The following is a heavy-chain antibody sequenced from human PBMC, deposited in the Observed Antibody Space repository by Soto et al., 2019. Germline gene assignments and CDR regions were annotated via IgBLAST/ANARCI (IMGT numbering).Heavy chain of an antibody. Sequence: GGSLRLSGAASGFTFSSYAMSWVRQAPGKGLEWVSAISGSGGSTYYADSVKGRFTISRDNSKNTLYLQMNSLRAEDTAVYYCAKDPRQGYCSGGNCLNWFDPWGQGTLVTVSS. CDR3: AKDPRQGYCSGGNCLNWFDP. CDR1: GFTFSSYA. J-gene: IGHJ5*02. D-gene: IGHD2-15*01. V-gene: IGHV3-23*01. CDR2: ISGSGGST.